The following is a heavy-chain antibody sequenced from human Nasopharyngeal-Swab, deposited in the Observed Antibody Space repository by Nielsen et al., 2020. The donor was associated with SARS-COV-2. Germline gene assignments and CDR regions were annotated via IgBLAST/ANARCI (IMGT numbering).Heavy chain of an antibody. Sequence: WIRQPPGKGLEWVSAISGSGGSTYYADSVKGQFTISRDNSKNTLYLQMNSLRAEDTAVYYCARDGGYCSGGSCYPMIDYWGQGTLVTVSS. CDR3: ARDGGYCSGGSCYPMIDY. CDR2: ISGSGGST. D-gene: IGHD2-15*01. J-gene: IGHJ4*02. V-gene: IGHV3-23*01.